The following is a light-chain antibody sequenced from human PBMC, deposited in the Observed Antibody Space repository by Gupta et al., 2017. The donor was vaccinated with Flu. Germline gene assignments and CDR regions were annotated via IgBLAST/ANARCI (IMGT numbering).Light chain of an antibody. CDR2: DAS. CDR3: QQRSNV. J-gene: IGKJ4*01. V-gene: IGKV3-11*01. CDR1: QSVSSY. Sequence: TQSPTTLSFSPRESPTLSCRDGQSVSSYLAWYQQKPGQAPSLHVYDASNRATGRPARFSGSGSGTDFTRTVGGLEPEVFAFYYGQQRSNVFGGGTTVEIK.